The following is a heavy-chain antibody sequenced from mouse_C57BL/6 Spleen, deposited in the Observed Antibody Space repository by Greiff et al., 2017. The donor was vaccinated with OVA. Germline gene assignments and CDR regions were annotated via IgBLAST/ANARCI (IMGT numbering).Heavy chain of an antibody. CDR2: IYPGDGDT. CDR3: ARDYEYGRGGAY. Sequence: VQLQQSGAELVKPGASVKISCKASGYAFSSYWMNWVKQRPGKGLEWIGQIYPGDGDTNYNGKFKGKATLTADKSSSTAYMQLSSMTSEDSAVYFCARDYEYGRGGAYWGQGTLVTVSA. V-gene: IGHV1-80*01. CDR1: GYAFSSYW. D-gene: IGHD2-4*01. J-gene: IGHJ3*01.